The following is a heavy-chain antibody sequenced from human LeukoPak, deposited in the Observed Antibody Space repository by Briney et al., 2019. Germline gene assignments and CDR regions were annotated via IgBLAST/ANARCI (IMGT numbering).Heavy chain of an antibody. CDR1: GFTFSTYW. CDR3: ARDLVLGSGSYGQ. D-gene: IGHD3-10*01. CDR2: IHGDGTFT. J-gene: IGHJ4*02. Sequence: PGGSLRLSCAASGFTFSTYWMHWVRQAPGKGLVWVSRIHGDGTFTTSADSVKGRFTISRDNAQNMVYLQMNGLRVEDTAVYYCARDLVLGSGSYGQWGQGTLVTVSS. V-gene: IGHV3-74*01.